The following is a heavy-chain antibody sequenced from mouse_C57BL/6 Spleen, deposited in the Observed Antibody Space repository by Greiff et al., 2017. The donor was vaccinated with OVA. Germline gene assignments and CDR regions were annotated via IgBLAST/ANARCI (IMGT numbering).Heavy chain of an antibody. J-gene: IGHJ2*01. CDR1: GYTFTSYW. CDR2: IYPSDSDT. Sequence: VQLLQPGAELVRPGSSVKLSCKASGYTFTSYWMDWVKQRPGQGLEWIGNIYPSDSDTYYNQKFKDKATLTVDKSYSTAYLQISSLTSEDSAVYYSAKSFDYWGKGTTLTVSA. CDR3: AKSFDY. V-gene: IGHV1-61*01.